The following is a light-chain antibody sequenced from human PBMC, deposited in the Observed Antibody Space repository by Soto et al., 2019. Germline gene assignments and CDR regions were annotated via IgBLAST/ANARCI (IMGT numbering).Light chain of an antibody. J-gene: IGKJ1*01. CDR3: QQYGSSPRT. Sequence: EIVLTQSPGTLSLSPGERATLSCKASHSVGSSYLAWYQHKPGQAPRLVIFGASSRATGIPDRFSGSGSGIDFTLNISRLEPEDFAVYFCQQYGSSPRTFGQGTKVEIK. CDR2: GAS. V-gene: IGKV3-20*01. CDR1: HSVGSSY.